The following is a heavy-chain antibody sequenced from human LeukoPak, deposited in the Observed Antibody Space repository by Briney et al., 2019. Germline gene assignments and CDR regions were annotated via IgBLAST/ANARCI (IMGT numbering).Heavy chain of an antibody. CDR1: GGTFSSYA. V-gene: IGHV1-69*05. D-gene: IGHD5-24*01. CDR2: IIPIFGTA. Sequence: ASVKVSCKASGGTFSSYAISWVRQAPGQGLEWMGGIIPIFGTANYAQKFQSRVTITTDESTSTAYMELSSLRSEDTAVYYCARAETAVRDGYRTPYYYYYMDVWGKGTTVTVSS. CDR3: ARAETAVRDGYRTPYYYYYMDV. J-gene: IGHJ6*03.